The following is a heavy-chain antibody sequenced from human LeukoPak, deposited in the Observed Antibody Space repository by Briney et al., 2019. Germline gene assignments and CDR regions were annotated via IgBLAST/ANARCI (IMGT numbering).Heavy chain of an antibody. J-gene: IGHJ3*02. V-gene: IGHV3-72*01. Sequence: GGSLRLSCAASGFSFSGYNMNWVRQAPGKGLEWVGRTRNKANSYTTEYAASVKGRFTISRDDSKNSLYLQMNSLKTEDTAVYYCARDTGSSGYFDAFDIWGQGTMVTVSS. CDR2: TRNKANSYTT. D-gene: IGHD3-22*01. CDR3: ARDTGSSGYFDAFDI. CDR1: GFSFSGYN.